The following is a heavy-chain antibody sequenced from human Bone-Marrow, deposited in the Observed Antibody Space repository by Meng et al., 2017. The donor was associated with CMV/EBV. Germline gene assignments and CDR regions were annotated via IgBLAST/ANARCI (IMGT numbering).Heavy chain of an antibody. J-gene: IGHJ5*02. CDR3: ARDVGSGYYGGFNWFDP. CDR1: GYTFTGYY. Sequence: ASVKVSCKASGYTFTGYYMHWVRQAPGQGLEWMGWISPNSGDTNYAQKFQGRVTMTRDTSISTAYMELSRLRSDDTAVYYCARDVGSGYYGGFNWFDPWGQGTLVTVS. V-gene: IGHV1-2*02. CDR2: ISPNSGDT. D-gene: IGHD3-22*01.